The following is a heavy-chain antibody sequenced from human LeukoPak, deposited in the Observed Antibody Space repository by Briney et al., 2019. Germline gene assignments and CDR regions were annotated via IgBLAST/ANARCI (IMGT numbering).Heavy chain of an antibody. CDR3: THYYDSSGYYGAFDI. CDR2: IRNKAKSYAT. V-gene: IGHV3-73*01. Sequence: PGGSLTLSCAASGFTFSDSAMHWVRQASGKGLEWVGRIRNKAKSYATAYAESVKGRFTISRDDSKNTAYLQMNSLKTEDMAVYYCTHYYDSSGYYGAFDIWGRVTMLTVSS. J-gene: IGHJ3*02. D-gene: IGHD3-22*01. CDR1: GFTFSDSA.